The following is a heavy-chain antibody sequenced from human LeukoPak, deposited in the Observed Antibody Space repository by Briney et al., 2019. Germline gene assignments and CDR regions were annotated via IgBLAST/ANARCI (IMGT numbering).Heavy chain of an antibody. Sequence: GGSLRLSCAASGFTVSSNDMSWVRQAPGKGLEWVSSISSSSSYIYYADSVKGRFTISRDNAKNSLYLQMNSLRAEDTAVYYCARDGGATMVRRVATYDSWGQGTLVTVSS. CDR3: ARDGGATMVRRVATYDS. V-gene: IGHV3-21*01. CDR2: ISSSSSYI. CDR1: GFTVSSND. D-gene: IGHD3-10*01. J-gene: IGHJ4*02.